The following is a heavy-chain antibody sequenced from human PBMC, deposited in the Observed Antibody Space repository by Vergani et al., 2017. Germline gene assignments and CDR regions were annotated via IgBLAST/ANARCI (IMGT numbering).Heavy chain of an antibody. CDR1: GFSLDTSGVG. CDR2: IYWNDAG. D-gene: IGHD3-10*01. J-gene: IGHJ4*02. V-gene: IGHV2-5*01. Sequence: QITLKESGPTLVKPTQTLPLTCTVSGFSLDTSGVGVAWIRQPPGKALECLGLIYWNDAGRYSPSLSGRLTIIRDTSKNEVVLTMTNMDPADTATYYCAHKPVPCLWCGELWDYFDYWGQGTLVTVSS. CDR3: AHKPVPCLWCGELWDYFDY.